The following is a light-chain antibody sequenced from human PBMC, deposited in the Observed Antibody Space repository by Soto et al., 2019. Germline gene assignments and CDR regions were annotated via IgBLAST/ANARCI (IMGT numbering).Light chain of an antibody. CDR3: VAYTIKKNVI. CDR2: EVS. J-gene: IGLJ2*01. Sequence: QSALTQPPSASGSPGQSVTISCTGTSSDVGAYNYVSWYQRHPGKAPKLLIYEVSKWPSGDPDRFSGSKSGNTASLTVSGLQAEDEADYYCVAYTIKKNVIFGGGTKVTVL. CDR1: SSDVGAYNY. V-gene: IGLV2-8*01.